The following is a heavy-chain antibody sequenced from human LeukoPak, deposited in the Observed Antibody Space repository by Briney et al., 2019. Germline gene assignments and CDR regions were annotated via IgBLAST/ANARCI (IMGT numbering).Heavy chain of an antibody. CDR1: GFTFRNNG. CDR2: IWYDGSHQ. J-gene: IGHJ3*02. D-gene: IGHD3-22*01. Sequence: GGSLRLSCVASGFTFRNNGMHWVRQAPGKGLDWVAVIWYDGSHQYYADSVKGRFTISRDNSKNTLYLQMNSLRVEDTAVYYCARGADYYDSSRGDEFDIWGQGTMVAVSS. CDR3: ARGADYYDSSRGDEFDI. V-gene: IGHV3-33*01.